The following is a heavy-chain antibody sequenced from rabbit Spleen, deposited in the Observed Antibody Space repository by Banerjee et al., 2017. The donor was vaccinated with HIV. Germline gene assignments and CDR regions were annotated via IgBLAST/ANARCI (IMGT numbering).Heavy chain of an antibody. V-gene: IGHV1S45*01. CDR2: IFSGSGNI. D-gene: IGHD3-1*01. J-gene: IGHJ4*01. CDR3: AKFWGL. CDR1: GFDFSSNA. Sequence: QQQLEESGGGLVKPEGSLTLTCKVSGFDFSSNAMCWVRQAPGKGLEWIGCIFSGSGNIYYANWAKGRFTISKASSTTVTLQMTSLTAADTATYFCAKFWGLWGPGTLVTVS.